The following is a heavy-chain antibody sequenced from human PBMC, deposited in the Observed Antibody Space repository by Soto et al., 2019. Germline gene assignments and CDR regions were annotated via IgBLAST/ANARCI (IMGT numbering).Heavy chain of an antibody. CDR3: AKDGKMRTKVWFPAGYGMDV. CDR1: GFTFSRYA. D-gene: IGHD3-10*01. Sequence: QPGGSLRLSFAASGFTFSRYAMNWVRQAPGRGLQWISGISVSGDNTSYVESVRGRFTVYRDNSKNTLYLQMNNLRAEDTALYYCAKDGKMRTKVWFPAGYGMDVWGQGTTVTVSS. V-gene: IGHV3-23*01. J-gene: IGHJ6*02. CDR2: ISVSGDNT.